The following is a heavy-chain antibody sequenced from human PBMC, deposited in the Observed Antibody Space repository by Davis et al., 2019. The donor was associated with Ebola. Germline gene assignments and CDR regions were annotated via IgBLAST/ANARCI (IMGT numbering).Heavy chain of an antibody. CDR3: AREELVAALYYYYGMDV. D-gene: IGHD2-15*01. CDR1: GFTFSSYA. Sequence: GGSLRLSCAASGFTFSSYAMHWVRQAPGKGLEWVAVISYDGSNKYYADSVKGRFTISRDNSKNTLYLQMNSLRAEDTAVYYCAREELVAALYYYYGMDVWGQGTTVTVSS. V-gene: IGHV3-30-3*01. CDR2: ISYDGSNK. J-gene: IGHJ6*02.